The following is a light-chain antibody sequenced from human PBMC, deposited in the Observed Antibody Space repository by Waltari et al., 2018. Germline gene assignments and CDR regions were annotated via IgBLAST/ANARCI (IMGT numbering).Light chain of an antibody. CDR3: QQRSNWPT. CDR2: DAS. CDR1: QSVSNY. V-gene: IGKV3-11*01. J-gene: IGKJ2*01. Sequence: LSCRASQSVSNYLAWYQQKPGQAPRLLIYDASNRATGIPARFSGSGSGTDFTLTISSLEPEDFAVYYCQQRSNWPTFGQGTKLEIK.